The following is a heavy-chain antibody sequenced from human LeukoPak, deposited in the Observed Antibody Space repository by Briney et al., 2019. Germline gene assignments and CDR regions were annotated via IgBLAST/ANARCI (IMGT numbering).Heavy chain of an antibody. CDR3: ASLPDNWNRQAFDI. CDR2: ISYDGSNK. D-gene: IGHD1-20*01. V-gene: IGHV3-30-3*01. CDR1: GFTFSSYA. Sequence: GRSLRLSCAASGFTFSSYAMHWVRQAPGKGLEWVAVISYDGSNKYYADSVKGRFTISRDNSKNTLYLQMNSLRAEDTAVYYCASLPDNWNRQAFDIWGQGTMVTVSS. J-gene: IGHJ3*02.